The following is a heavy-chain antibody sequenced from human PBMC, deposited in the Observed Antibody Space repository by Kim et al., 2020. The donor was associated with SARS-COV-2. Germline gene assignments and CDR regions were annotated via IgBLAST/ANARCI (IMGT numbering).Heavy chain of an antibody. V-gene: IGHV3-23*01. J-gene: IGHJ1*01. Sequence: ANSVKGGFTISRDKSKNTLYLQMNSLGAEDTALYYCAKGREGSGRTDFQHWGQGTLVTVSS. CDR3: AKGREGSGRTDFQH. D-gene: IGHD3-10*01.